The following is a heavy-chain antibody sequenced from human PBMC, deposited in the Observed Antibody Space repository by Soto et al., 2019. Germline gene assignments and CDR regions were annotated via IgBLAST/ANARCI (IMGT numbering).Heavy chain of an antibody. D-gene: IGHD1-26*01. CDR2: ISYDGSNK. J-gene: IGHJ4*02. CDR3: ARSPISVSSLAYFDY. V-gene: IGHV3-30*03. Sequence: QVQLVESGGGVVQPGRSLRLSCAASGFTFSSYGMHWVRQAPGKGLEWVAVISYDGSNKYYADSVKGRFTTSRDNSKNTLYLQMISLRAEDTAVFSCARSPISVSSLAYFDYWGQGTLVTVSS. CDR1: GFTFSSYG.